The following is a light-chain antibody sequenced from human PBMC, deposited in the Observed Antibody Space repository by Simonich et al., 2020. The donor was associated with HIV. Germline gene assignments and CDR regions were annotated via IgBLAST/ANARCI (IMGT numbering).Light chain of an antibody. V-gene: IGKV4-1*01. J-gene: IGKJ4*01. CDR2: WAS. CDR1: QCVLSNSNNKHS. CDR3: QQYYSIPLT. Sequence: IVMTQSPDYLAVSLGEMATINCKPSQCVLSNSNNKHSLVWYPQKPGKPPKLLISWASTRESGVPDRCSGSGSGTDFTLTISSLQAEDVAVYYCQQYYSIPLTFGGGTKVEIK.